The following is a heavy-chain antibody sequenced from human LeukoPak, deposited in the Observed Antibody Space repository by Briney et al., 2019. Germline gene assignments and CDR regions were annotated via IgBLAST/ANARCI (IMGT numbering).Heavy chain of an antibody. CDR2: INQDGSKV. J-gene: IGHJ3*02. V-gene: IGHV3-7*01. CDR1: GFTFSSYW. D-gene: IGHD6-13*01. CDR3: ARPIYSSSWDAFNI. Sequence: GGSLRLSCAASGFTFSSYWMSWVRQAPGKGLECVANINQDGSKVYYVASVKGRFTISRDKAKKSLYLQMNSLRAEDTAVYYCARPIYSSSWDAFNIWGQGTMVTVSS.